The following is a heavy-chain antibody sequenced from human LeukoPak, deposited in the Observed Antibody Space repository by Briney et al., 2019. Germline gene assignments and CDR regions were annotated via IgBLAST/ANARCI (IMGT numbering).Heavy chain of an antibody. CDR3: AKNPYEYYFDY. V-gene: IGHV1-2*02. J-gene: IGHJ4*02. CDR1: GYTLTGYY. CDR2: INPNSGDT. D-gene: IGHD5-12*01. Sequence: GASVTVSCKASGYTLTGYYMHWLRQAPGQGLEWMGWINPNSGDTNYAQKFQGRVTMTRDTSFSTAYMELSRLTSDDTAVYYCAKNPYEYYFDYWGQGTLVTVSS.